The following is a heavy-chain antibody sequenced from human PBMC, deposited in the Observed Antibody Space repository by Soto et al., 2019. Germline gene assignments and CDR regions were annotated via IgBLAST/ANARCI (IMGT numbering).Heavy chain of an antibody. CDR1: GGTFSSYT. CDR3: ARGTLDDIWFGDV. J-gene: IGHJ4*02. Sequence: QVQLVQSGAEVKKPGSSVKVSCKASGGTFSSYTISWVRQAPGQGLEWMGRIIPILGIANYAQKFQGRVTIIADKSTSTAYMELSSLRSEDTAVYYCARGTLDDIWFGDVWGQGTLVTVSS. CDR2: IIPILGIA. V-gene: IGHV1-69*02. D-gene: IGHD3-10*01.